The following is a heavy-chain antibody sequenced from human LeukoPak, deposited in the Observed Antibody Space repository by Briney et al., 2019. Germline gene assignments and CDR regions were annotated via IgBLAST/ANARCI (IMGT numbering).Heavy chain of an antibody. J-gene: IGHJ6*03. CDR2: IYPGDSDT. V-gene: IGHV5-51*01. CDR1: GYSFTSYW. CDR3: ARLLRRSTPYYYDSTGPDDDHYYYMDV. D-gene: IGHD3-22*01. Sequence: GESLKISCKGSGYSFTSYWIGWVRQMPGKGLEWMGIIYPGDSDTRYSPSFQGQVTISADKSISTAYLQWSSLKASDTAMYYCARLLRRSTPYYYDSTGPDDDHYYYMDVWGKGTTVTVSS.